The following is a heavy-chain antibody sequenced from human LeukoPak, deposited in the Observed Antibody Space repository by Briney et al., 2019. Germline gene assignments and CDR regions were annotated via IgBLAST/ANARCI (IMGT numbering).Heavy chain of an antibody. CDR1: GYTFTGYY. J-gene: IGHJ4*02. V-gene: IGHV1-2*02. D-gene: IGHD1-1*01. Sequence: ASVKVSCKDSGYTFTGYYIHWVRQAPGQGLEWMGYINPDSGGTNYAQKFQGRVTMTRDTSISTAYMELSGLTSDDTAVYYCARSITATGHWGQGTLVTVSS. CDR2: INPDSGGT. CDR3: ARSITATGH.